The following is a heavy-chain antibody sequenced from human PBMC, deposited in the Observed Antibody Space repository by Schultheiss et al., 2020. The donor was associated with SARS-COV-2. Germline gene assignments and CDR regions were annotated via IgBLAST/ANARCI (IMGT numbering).Heavy chain of an antibody. CDR2: ISYDGNNK. CDR1: GFTFSTYA. D-gene: IGHD6-6*01. CDR3: ASGQQLGGVFDY. V-gene: IGHV3-30-3*01. J-gene: IGHJ4*02. Sequence: GESLKISCAASGFTFSTYAMHWVRQAPGKGLEWVVVISYDGNNKYYADSVKGRFTISRDNSKNTVYLQMNSLRAEDTAVYYCASGQQLGGVFDYWGQGTLVTVSS.